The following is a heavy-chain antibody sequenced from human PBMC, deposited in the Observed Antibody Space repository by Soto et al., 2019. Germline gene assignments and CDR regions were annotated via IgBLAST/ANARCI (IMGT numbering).Heavy chain of an antibody. Sequence: QVQLVQSGVEVKKPGASVKVSCKASGYSFINYGITWVRQAPGQGLEWMGWISVYNGNTNYAQKLQCRVTMTTDTSTSTAYMELRSLRSDDTAVYYCVGDLDGSGSYYTDYWGLGTLVTVSS. CDR3: VGDLDGSGSYYTDY. CDR2: ISVYNGNT. J-gene: IGHJ4*02. D-gene: IGHD3-10*01. CDR1: GYSFINYG. V-gene: IGHV1-18*01.